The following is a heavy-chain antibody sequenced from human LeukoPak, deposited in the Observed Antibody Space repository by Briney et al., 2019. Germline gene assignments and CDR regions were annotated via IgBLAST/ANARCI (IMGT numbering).Heavy chain of an antibody. CDR2: IIPILGIA. CDR1: GGTFSRYA. CDR3: ALLFPEVPAANLYFDY. Sequence: ASVKVSCKASGGTFSRYAISWVRQAPGQGLEWMGRIIPILGIANYAQKFQGRVTITADKSTSTAYMELSSLRSEDTAVYYCALLFPEVPAANLYFDYWGQGTLVTVSS. V-gene: IGHV1-69*04. J-gene: IGHJ4*02. D-gene: IGHD2-2*01.